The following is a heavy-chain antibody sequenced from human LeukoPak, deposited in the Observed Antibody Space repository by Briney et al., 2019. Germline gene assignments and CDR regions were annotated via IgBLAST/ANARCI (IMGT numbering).Heavy chain of an antibody. J-gene: IGHJ4*02. D-gene: IGHD6-19*01. CDR3: PRGWYSSGWYYFDY. CDR1: GYTFTSYD. V-gene: IGHV1-8*01. Sequence: ASVKLSCKASGYTFTSYDINWVRQATGQGLEWMGWMNPNSGNTGYAQKFQGRVTMTRNTSISTAYMELSSLSSEDTAVYYCPRGWYSSGWYYFDYWGQGTLVTVCS. CDR2: MNPNSGNT.